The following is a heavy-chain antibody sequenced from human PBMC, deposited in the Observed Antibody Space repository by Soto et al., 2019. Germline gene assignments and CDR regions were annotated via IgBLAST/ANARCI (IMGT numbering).Heavy chain of an antibody. V-gene: IGHV3-23*01. J-gene: IGHJ4*02. CDR3: AKEAAAGLYYFDS. Sequence: PGGSLRLSCAASGFPFSSNALSWVRLAPGKGPEWVSTISGSDGSTYYADPVKGRFTISRDSSRNTLYLQMNSLRAEDTAVYYCAKEAAAGLYYFDSWGQGTLVTVSS. CDR1: GFPFSSNA. CDR2: ISGSDGST. D-gene: IGHD6-13*01.